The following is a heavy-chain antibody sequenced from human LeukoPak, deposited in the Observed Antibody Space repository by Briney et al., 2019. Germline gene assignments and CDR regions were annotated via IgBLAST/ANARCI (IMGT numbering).Heavy chain of an antibody. CDR1: GFSFSGYS. D-gene: IGHD3-22*01. V-gene: IGHV3-48*04. J-gene: IGHJ4*02. Sequence: PGGSLRLSCAASGFSFSGYSMNWVREAPGKGLEWVKYITHSSNAIYNADSMKGRFTIARDNAKNSLYLQMNSLRAEDTAVYYCARKSGSSGYPFDYWGQGILVSVSS. CDR3: ARKSGSSGYPFDY. CDR2: ITHSSNAI.